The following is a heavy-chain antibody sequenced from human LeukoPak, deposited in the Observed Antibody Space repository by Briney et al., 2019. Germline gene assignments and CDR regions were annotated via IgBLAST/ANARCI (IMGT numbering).Heavy chain of an antibody. CDR2: IYHSGST. CDR1: GGSISSGGYY. D-gene: IGHD5-24*01. CDR3: ARDGEMTLHAFDI. J-gene: IGHJ3*02. Sequence: SQTLSLTCTVSGGSISSGGYYWSCFRQPPGKGLEWIGYIYHSGSTYYNPSLKSRVTISVDRSKNQFSLKLSSVTAADTAVYYCARDGEMTLHAFDIWGQGTMVTVSS. V-gene: IGHV4-30-2*01.